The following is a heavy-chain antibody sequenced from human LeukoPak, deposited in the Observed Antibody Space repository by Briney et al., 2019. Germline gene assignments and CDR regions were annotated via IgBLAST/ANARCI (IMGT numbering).Heavy chain of an antibody. CDR3: ARGGSYLDY. V-gene: IGHV3-53*01. Sequence: PGGSLRLSCAASGFTVSTNYMSWVRQAPGKGLEWVAVIYSDGPTYYAAYVKGRFTISRDDSKNTLYLHMNSLRAEDTAVYHCARGGSYLDYWGQGALVAVSS. J-gene: IGHJ4*02. D-gene: IGHD1-26*01. CDR1: GFTVSTNY. CDR2: IYSDGPT.